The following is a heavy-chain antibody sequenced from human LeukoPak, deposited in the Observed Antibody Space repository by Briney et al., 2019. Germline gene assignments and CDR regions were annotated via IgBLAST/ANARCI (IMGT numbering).Heavy chain of an antibody. Sequence: SQTLSLTCAISGDSVSSNSAAWNWIRQSPSRGLEWLGRTYYRSKWYNDYAVSVKSRITINPDTSKNQFSLQLNSVTAADTAVYYCARGAYDISTGYYLHFDHWGQGTLVTVSS. CDR2: TYYRSKWYN. CDR1: GDSVSSNSAA. V-gene: IGHV6-1*01. D-gene: IGHD3-9*01. J-gene: IGHJ4*02. CDR3: ARGAYDISTGYYLHFDH.